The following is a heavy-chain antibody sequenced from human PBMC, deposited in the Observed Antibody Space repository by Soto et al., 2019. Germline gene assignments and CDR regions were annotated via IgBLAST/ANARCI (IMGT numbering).Heavy chain of an antibody. Sequence: EVQLLESGGGLVQPGGSLRLSCAASGFTFSSYAMSWVRQAPGKGLEWVSAISGSGGTTYYADSVKGRFTFSRDNCKNTLYLQMNSLRAEYTAVYYCAKTANGWFSAFDIWGQGTMVTVSS. V-gene: IGHV3-23*01. CDR2: ISGSGGTT. D-gene: IGHD6-19*01. CDR1: GFTFSSYA. CDR3: AKTANGWFSAFDI. J-gene: IGHJ3*02.